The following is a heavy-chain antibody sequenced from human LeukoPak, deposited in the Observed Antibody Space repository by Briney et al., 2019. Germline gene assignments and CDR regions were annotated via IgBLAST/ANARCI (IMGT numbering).Heavy chain of an antibody. V-gene: IGHV3-74*01. CDR2: INSDGSST. Sequence: GGSLRLSCAASGFTFSSYWMHWVRQAPGKGLVWVSRINSDGSSTSYADSVKGRFTISRDNAKNTLYLQMNSLRAEDTAVYYRARDPSSSWYEDYWGQGTLVTVSS. CDR1: GFTFSSYW. J-gene: IGHJ4*02. CDR3: ARDPSSSWYEDY. D-gene: IGHD6-13*01.